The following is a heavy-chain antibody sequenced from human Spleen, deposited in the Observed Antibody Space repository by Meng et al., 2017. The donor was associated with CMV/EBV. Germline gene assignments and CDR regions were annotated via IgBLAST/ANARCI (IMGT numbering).Heavy chain of an antibody. Sequence: GESLKISCAASGFTFSRYAMSWVRQAPGKGLEWVSVIYSGGSSTYYADSVKGRFTISRDNSKNTLYLQMNSLRVEDTAVYHCAKEDSRCSGTSCYTHTFDYWGQGTLVTVSS. CDR1: GFTFSRYA. CDR2: IYSGGSST. CDR3: AKEDSRCSGTSCYTHTFDY. J-gene: IGHJ4*02. D-gene: IGHD2-2*02. V-gene: IGHV3-23*03.